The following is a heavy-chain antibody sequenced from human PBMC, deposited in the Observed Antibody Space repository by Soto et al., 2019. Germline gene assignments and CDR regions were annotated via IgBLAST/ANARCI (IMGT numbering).Heavy chain of an antibody. CDR3: AKDQGTFEGSDTFDY. CDR2: ISGSGGSS. Sequence: GGSLRLSCAASGFTFSSYAMSWVRQAPGKGLEWVSAISGSGGSSFYADSVKGRFTISRDNSKNTLYLQMNSLRAEDTSVYYCAKDQGTFEGSDTFDYWGQGTLVTVSS. J-gene: IGHJ4*02. CDR1: GFTFSSYA. D-gene: IGHD3-10*01. V-gene: IGHV3-23*01.